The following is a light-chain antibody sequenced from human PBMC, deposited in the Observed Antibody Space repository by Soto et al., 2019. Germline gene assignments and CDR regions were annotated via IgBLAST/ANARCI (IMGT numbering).Light chain of an antibody. J-gene: IGKJ2*01. Sequence: EIVMTQSPATLSVSPGERAALSSRASQSGSCNLAWYQQKPGQAPRLLLCGASTRAPVIPARVSGSGSGTEFTLTIISLRPEYFEYYYCQQYNYWPSFGKGTELQSK. CDR3: QQYNYWPS. CDR2: GAS. V-gene: IGKV3-15*01. CDR1: QSGSCN.